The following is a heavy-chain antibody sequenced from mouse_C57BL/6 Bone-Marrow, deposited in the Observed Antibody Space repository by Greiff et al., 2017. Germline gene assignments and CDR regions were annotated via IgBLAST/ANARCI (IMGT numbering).Heavy chain of an antibody. CDR1: GYTFTGAW. J-gene: IGHJ4*01. V-gene: IGHV1-9*01. Sequence: QVQLQQSGAELMKPGASVKLSCKATGYTFTGAWIEWVQQRPGHGLEWIGEILPGGGSPNYNEKFTGKATFTADTSSNTAYMKLSSLTTEDSAIYYCARDDYDGGYWGQGTSVTVSA. CDR3: ARDDYDGGY. D-gene: IGHD2-4*01. CDR2: ILPGGGSP.